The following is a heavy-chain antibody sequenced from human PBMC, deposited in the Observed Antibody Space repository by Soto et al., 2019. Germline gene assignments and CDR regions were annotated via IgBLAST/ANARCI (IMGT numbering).Heavy chain of an antibody. D-gene: IGHD4-17*01. CDR1: GGSLSSYY. CDR3: ARDVDFGEEDV. Sequence: SETLSLTCTVSGGSLSSYYWSWIRQAPGKGLENLGYVYYSGSSNYNPSLKSRVTISIDTSKNQFSLKLSSVTAADTAVYYCARDVDFGEEDVWGQGTTVTVSS. V-gene: IGHV4-59*01. J-gene: IGHJ6*02. CDR2: VYYSGSS.